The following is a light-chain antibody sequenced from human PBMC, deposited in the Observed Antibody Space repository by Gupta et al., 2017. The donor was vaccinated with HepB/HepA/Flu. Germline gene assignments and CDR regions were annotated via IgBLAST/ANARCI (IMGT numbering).Light chain of an antibody. V-gene: IGKV3-11*01. J-gene: IGKJ2*04. CDR2: DAS. CDR3: QQRGDWPLCS. Sequence: EIVLTQSPGTLSLSPGERATLSCRASQSVNNYLAWYQQKPGQAPRLLIYDASNRATGIPARFSGSRSGTDFTLTISSLKPEDFAVYYCQQRGDWPLCSFGQGTKLEIK. CDR1: QSVNNY.